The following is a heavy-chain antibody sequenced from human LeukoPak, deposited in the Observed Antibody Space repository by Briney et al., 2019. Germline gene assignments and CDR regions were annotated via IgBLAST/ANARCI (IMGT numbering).Heavy chain of an antibody. V-gene: IGHV4-38-2*02. D-gene: IGHD3-10*01. CDR3: ARDSFGEFLENRFDP. Sequence: SETLSLTCTVSGYSITSGYYWGWIRQPPGQRLEWIGNIYHSGSTYYTPSLKSRVTISVDTSKNQFSLKLSSVTAAETAVYYCARDSFGEFLENRFDPWGQGTLVTVSS. CDR2: IYHSGST. J-gene: IGHJ5*02. CDR1: GYSITSGYY.